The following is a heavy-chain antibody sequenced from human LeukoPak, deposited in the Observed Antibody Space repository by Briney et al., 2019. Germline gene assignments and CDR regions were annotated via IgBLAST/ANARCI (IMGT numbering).Heavy chain of an antibody. D-gene: IGHD1-1*01. J-gene: IGHJ4*02. V-gene: IGHV3-23*01. Sequence: GGSLRLSCAASALTFSNYSMNWVRQAPGQGLEWVSTISNSGDATFYADAVKGRFTISRDNSKNTLYLQMYSLRAEDTAIYYCAKAPPYTKYFDYWGQGTLLTVSS. CDR2: ISNSGDAT. CDR3: AKAPPYTKYFDY. CDR1: ALTFSNYS.